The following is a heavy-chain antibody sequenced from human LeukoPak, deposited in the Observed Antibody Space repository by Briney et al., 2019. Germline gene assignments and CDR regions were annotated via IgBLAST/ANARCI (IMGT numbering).Heavy chain of an antibody. CDR2: ISAYNGNT. CDR1: GYTFTSYG. Sequence: ASGKVSCKAAGYTFTSYGISWGRQAPGQGGEWRGGISAYNGNTNYPQTLQGRVTMTTATSTSTAYMELRSLRSDDTAVYYCARDYRRILDMDVWGQGTLVTVSS. J-gene: IGHJ3*01. V-gene: IGHV1-18*01. D-gene: IGHD3-16*02. CDR3: ARDYRRILDMDV.